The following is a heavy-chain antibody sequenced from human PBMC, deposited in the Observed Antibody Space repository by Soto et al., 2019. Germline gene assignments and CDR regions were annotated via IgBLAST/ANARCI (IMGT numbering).Heavy chain of an antibody. Sequence: SETLSLTCTVSGGSITTYYWTWIRQPPGKGLEWIGYIYYSGSTYYKPSLKSRVTISADTSKNQFSLKLTSVTAADTAVYYCAREKKEGPESSGYYLHPDASDIWGQGTMVTISS. CDR2: IYYSGST. CDR1: GGSITTYY. V-gene: IGHV4-59*01. CDR3: AREKKEGPESSGYYLHPDASDI. J-gene: IGHJ3*02. D-gene: IGHD3-22*01.